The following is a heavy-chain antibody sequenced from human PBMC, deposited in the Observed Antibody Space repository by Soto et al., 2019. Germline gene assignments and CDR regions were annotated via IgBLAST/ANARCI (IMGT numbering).Heavy chain of an antibody. CDR2: INPRSGGT. V-gene: IGHV1-46*01. CDR3: ASWSGSYLDAFDL. J-gene: IGHJ3*01. Sequence: QAQLVQSGADMKKPGASVTVSCKASGYRFTSFFMNWVRQAPGQGLEWMGKINPRSGGTDYARKFQGRVTMTRDTSTSTVSMELSSLRSEVTAVSYCASWSGSYLDAFDLWGKGTLVTVSS. D-gene: IGHD1-26*01. CDR1: GYRFTSFF.